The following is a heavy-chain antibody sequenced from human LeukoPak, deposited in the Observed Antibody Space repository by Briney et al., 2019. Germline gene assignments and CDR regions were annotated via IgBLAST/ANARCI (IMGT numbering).Heavy chain of an antibody. CDR3: ARADYSDYNTDIDY. Sequence: SETLSLTCSVSAYSISGDYYWVWIRQPPGQGLEWIGTIKHSGSPYSNPSLKSRLTISVDTSKNQFSLRLSSVTAADTGVYYCARADYSDYNTDIDYWGQGTLVTVSS. D-gene: IGHD4-11*01. J-gene: IGHJ4*02. CDR2: IKHSGSP. V-gene: IGHV4-38-2*02. CDR1: AYSISGDYY.